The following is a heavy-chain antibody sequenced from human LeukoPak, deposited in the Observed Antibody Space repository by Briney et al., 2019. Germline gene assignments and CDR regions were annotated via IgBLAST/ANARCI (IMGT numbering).Heavy chain of an antibody. CDR3: AKIAVAGTDFDY. CDR1: GGTFSSYA. V-gene: IGHV1-69*04. J-gene: IGHJ4*02. D-gene: IGHD6-19*01. Sequence: GASVKVSCKASGGTFSSYAISWVRQAPGQGLEWMGRIIPILGIANYAQKFQGRVTITADKSTSTAYMGLSSLRSEDTAVYYCAKIAVAGTDFDYWGQGTLVTVSS. CDR2: IIPILGIA.